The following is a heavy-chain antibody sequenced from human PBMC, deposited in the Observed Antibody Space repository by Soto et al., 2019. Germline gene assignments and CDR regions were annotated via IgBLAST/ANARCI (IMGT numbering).Heavy chain of an antibody. Sequence: KSSETLSLICTVSGGSMRSDDYYWSWIRQPPGKGLEWIGYIYHSGTTYYNPSLQSRVSISLDTSKNQFSLKLSSVTAADTAVYYCASVRAYSYGYEDYWGQGTLVTVSS. CDR1: GGSMRSDDYY. J-gene: IGHJ4*02. CDR3: ASVRAYSYGYEDY. D-gene: IGHD5-18*01. CDR2: IYHSGTT. V-gene: IGHV4-30-4*01.